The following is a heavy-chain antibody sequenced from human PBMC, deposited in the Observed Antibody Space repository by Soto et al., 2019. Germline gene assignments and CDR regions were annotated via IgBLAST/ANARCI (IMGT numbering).Heavy chain of an antibody. V-gene: IGHV3-23*01. CDR3: AREASVPSVGEFWYFDL. J-gene: IGHJ2*01. CDR2: ISGDGYTT. Sequence: EVQLLESGGGLVQPGGSLRLSCGGSGFTFSRHGMTWVRQAPGKGLEWVSSISGDGYTTYYADYVRGRFTISRDNSNDAVYVQMNSLRDEETAVYYCAREASVPSVGEFWYFDLWGRGTQVAVFS. CDR1: GFTFSRHG. D-gene: IGHD3-10*01.